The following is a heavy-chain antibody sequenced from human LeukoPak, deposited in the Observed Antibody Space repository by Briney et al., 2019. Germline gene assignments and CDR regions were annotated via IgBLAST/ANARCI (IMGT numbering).Heavy chain of an antibody. D-gene: IGHD4-17*01. CDR2: IYYSGST. CDR3: ASPTIYGDYLAFDI. CDR1: GGSISSYY. Sequence: SETLSLTCTVSGGSISSYYWSWIRQPPGKGLEWIGYIYYSGSTNYNPSLKSRVTISVDTSKNQFSLKLSSLTAADTAVYYCASPTIYGDYLAFDIWGQGTMVTVSS. J-gene: IGHJ3*02. V-gene: IGHV4-59*01.